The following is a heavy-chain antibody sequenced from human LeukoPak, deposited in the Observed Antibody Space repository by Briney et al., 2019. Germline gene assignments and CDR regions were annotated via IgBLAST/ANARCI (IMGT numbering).Heavy chain of an antibody. CDR2: INHSGST. CDR1: GGSISSYY. CDR3: ARTQYSSGWYDGYYYYGMDV. V-gene: IGHV4-34*01. J-gene: IGHJ6*02. Sequence: PSETLSLTCTVSGGSISSYYWSWIRQPPGKGLEWIGEINHSGSTNYNPSLKSRVTISVDTSKNQFSLKLSSVTAADTAVYYCARTQYSSGWYDGYYYYGMDVWGQGTTVTVSS. D-gene: IGHD6-19*01.